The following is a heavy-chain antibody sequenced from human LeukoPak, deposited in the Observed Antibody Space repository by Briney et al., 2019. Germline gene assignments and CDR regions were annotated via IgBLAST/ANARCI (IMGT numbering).Heavy chain of an antibody. V-gene: IGHV4-30-4*01. CDR1: GGSITSGNYY. CDR2: IFYTGST. CDR3: ARDSYHYYFDY. J-gene: IGHJ4*02. D-gene: IGHD2-2*01. Sequence: SETLSLTCTVSGGSITSGNYYWSWIRQPPGKGLEWIGYIFYTGSTNYSPSLKSRVSISVDTFKNQFSLKLSSVTAADTAVYYCARDSYHYYFDYWGQGTLVTVSS.